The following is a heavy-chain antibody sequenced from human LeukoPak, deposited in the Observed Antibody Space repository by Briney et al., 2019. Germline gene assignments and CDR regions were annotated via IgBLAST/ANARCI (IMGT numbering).Heavy chain of an antibody. Sequence: GRSLRLSCAASGFTFNTYTIHWVRQAPGKGLEWVAVISYDESNKYYADSVKGRFTISRDNSKNTLYLQMNSLRAEGTAVYYCARRGSSGCFDYWGQGTLVTVSS. J-gene: IGHJ4*02. V-gene: IGHV3-30-3*01. D-gene: IGHD6-19*01. CDR2: ISYDESNK. CDR1: GFTFNTYT. CDR3: ARRGSSGCFDY.